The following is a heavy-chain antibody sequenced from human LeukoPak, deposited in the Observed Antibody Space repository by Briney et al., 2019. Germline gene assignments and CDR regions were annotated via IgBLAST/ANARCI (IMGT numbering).Heavy chain of an antibody. CDR2: LYHSGAA. CDR1: GDSISNYY. D-gene: IGHD1/OR15-1a*01. V-gene: IGHV4-59*08. CDR3: ARLGKTYYMAV. Sequence: SETLSLTCTVSGDSISNYYWTWIRQTPGKGLEWIGNLYHSGAADYNPSLKTRVTTSVDTSKDQFSLSLRSSTAADTAVYFCARLGKTYYMAVWGTGTTVTVSS. J-gene: IGHJ6*03.